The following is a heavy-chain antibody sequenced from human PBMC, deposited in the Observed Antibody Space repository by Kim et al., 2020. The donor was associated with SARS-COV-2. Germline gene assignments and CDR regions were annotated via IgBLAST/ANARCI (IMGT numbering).Heavy chain of an antibody. J-gene: IGHJ6*02. CDR1: GFTFSSYG. CDR3: AKDPFPYDSSGYFAYGMDV. V-gene: IGHV3-30*18. D-gene: IGHD3-22*01. CDR2: ISYDGSNK. Sequence: GGSLRLSCAASGFTFSSYGMHWVRQAPGKGLEWVAVISYDGSNKDYADSVKGRFTISRDNSKNTLYLQMNSLRAEDTAVYYCAKDPFPYDSSGYFAYGMDVWGQGTTVTVSS.